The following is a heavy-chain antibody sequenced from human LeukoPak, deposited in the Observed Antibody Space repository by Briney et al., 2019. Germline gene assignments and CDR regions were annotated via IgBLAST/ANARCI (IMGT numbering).Heavy chain of an antibody. CDR1: GFTVSSNY. Sequence: PGGSLRPSCAASGFTVSSNYMSWVRQALGKGLEWVSVIYSGGSTYYADSVKGRFTISRDNSKNTLYLQMNSLRAEDTAVYYCARMERSRGYLRFDPWGQGTLVTVSS. D-gene: IGHD2-15*01. J-gene: IGHJ5*02. CDR2: IYSGGST. CDR3: ARMERSRGYLRFDP. V-gene: IGHV3-66*02.